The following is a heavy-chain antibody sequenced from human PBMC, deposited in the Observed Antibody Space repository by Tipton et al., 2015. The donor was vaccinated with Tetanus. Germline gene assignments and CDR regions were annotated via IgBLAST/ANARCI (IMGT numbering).Heavy chain of an antibody. Sequence: QLVQSGGEVKKPGESLKISCKGSGYIFNNYWIGWVRQKPGKGLEWMGIVYPGDSDTRYSPSFQGQVTISVDKSINTAYLQWSSLKASDTSMFYCARAHCADGVCNFDFWGQGALVTVAS. CDR2: VYPGDSDT. J-gene: IGHJ4*02. D-gene: IGHD2-8*01. CDR3: ARAHCADGVCNFDF. V-gene: IGHV5-51*01. CDR1: GYIFNNYW.